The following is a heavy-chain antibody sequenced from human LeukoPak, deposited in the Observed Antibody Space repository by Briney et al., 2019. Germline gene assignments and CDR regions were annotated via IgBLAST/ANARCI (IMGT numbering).Heavy chain of an antibody. CDR3: VRGPPNWGFDY. J-gene: IGHJ4*02. CDR1: GYTFTNYD. CDR2: MGSNSGDT. Sequence: ASVKVSCKASGYTFTNYDINWVRQATGQGLEWMGWMGSNSGDTGYAQKFQDRVTMTRDTFISAAYMELNNVRSEDTAVYYCVRGPPNWGFDYWGQGTLVTVSS. V-gene: IGHV1-8*01. D-gene: IGHD7-27*01.